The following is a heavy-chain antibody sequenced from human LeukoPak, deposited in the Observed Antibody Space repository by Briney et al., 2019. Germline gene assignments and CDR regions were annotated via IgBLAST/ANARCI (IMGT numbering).Heavy chain of an antibody. D-gene: IGHD3-10*01. J-gene: IGHJ4*02. Sequence: PGGSLRLSCAASGFTFSSYWMSWVRQASGKGLEWVGRIRSTANGYATAYAASVKGRFTISRDDSKNTAYLQMDGLKTEDTAVYYCTGNYYGSGSYADFDYWGQGTLVTVSS. CDR3: TGNYYGSGSYADFDY. V-gene: IGHV3-73*01. CDR1: GFTFSSYW. CDR2: IRSTANGYAT.